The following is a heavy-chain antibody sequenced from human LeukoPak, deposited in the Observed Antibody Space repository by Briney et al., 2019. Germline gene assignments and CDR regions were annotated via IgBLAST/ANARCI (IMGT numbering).Heavy chain of an antibody. Sequence: SETLSLTCSVSGDSISYFYWSWIRQAAGKGLEWIGRISGSGSTDYNASLKSRVTISVDTSKNQFSLKLSSVTAADTAVYYCVRTRYYYNSRSYGAPYYFDYWGQGTLVTVSS. CDR3: VRTRYYYNSRSYGAPYYFDY. V-gene: IGHV4-4*07. J-gene: IGHJ4*02. CDR2: ISGSGST. CDR1: GDSISYFY. D-gene: IGHD3-10*01.